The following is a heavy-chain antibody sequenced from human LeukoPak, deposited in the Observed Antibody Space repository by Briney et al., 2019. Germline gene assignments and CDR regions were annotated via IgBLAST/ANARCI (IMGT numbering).Heavy chain of an antibody. J-gene: IGHJ5*02. CDR2: INHSGST. D-gene: IGHD6-19*01. CDR3: ARLGVGSGWYPDWFDP. CDR1: GGSMSDYY. V-gene: IGHV4-34*01. Sequence: PSETLSLTCTVSGGSMSDYYWSWIRQPPGKGLEWIGEINHSGSTNYNPSLKSRVTISVDTSKNQFSLKLSSVTAADTAVYYCARLGVGSGWYPDWFDPWGQGTLVTVSS.